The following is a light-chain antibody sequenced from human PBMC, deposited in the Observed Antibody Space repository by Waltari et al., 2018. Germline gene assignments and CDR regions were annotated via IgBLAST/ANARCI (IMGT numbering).Light chain of an antibody. Sequence: DIVMTQSPLSLPVTPGEPASISCRSSQSLLHYNGYNYLDWYLQKPGQSPQLLSYLGSNRASGVPDRFSGSGSGTDFTLKISRVEAEDVGVYYCMQALQTPLTFGGGTKVEIK. J-gene: IGKJ4*01. CDR1: QSLLHYNGYNY. V-gene: IGKV2-28*01. CDR3: MQALQTPLT. CDR2: LGS.